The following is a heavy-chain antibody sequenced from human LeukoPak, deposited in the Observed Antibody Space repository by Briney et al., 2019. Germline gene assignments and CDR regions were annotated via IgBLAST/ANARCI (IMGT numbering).Heavy chain of an antibody. D-gene: IGHD1-26*01. V-gene: IGHV3-23*01. Sequence: PGGSLRLSCAASGFTFSSYSMSWVRQAPGKGLDWVSAISGSGGSTYYADHVKGRFTITRDNSKTTLYLHMKSPRAEATAVYYCAKDLSGSLVGATIDYWGQGTLVTVSS. CDR1: GFTFSSYS. CDR2: ISGSGGST. J-gene: IGHJ4*02. CDR3: AKDLSGSLVGATIDY.